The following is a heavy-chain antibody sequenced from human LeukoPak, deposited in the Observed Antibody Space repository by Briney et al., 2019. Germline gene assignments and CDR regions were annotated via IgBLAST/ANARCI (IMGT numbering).Heavy chain of an antibody. V-gene: IGHV1-2*02. CDR2: INPNSGGT. Sequence: ASVKVSCKASGYTFTGYNMHWVRQAPGQGLEWMGWINPNSGGTNYAQKFQGRVTMTRDTSISTAYMELSRLRSDDTAVYYCARENYYDSSGYRPTGWFDPWGQGTLVTVSS. D-gene: IGHD3-22*01. CDR3: ARENYYDSSGYRPTGWFDP. J-gene: IGHJ5*02. CDR1: GYTFTGYN.